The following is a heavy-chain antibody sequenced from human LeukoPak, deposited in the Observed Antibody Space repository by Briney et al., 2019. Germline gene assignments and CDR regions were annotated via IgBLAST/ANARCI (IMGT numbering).Heavy chain of an antibody. Sequence: QAGGSLRLSCAASGFTFSTYWMHWVRQAPGKGLVWVARINSDGSSTTYADSVKGRFTISRDNAKNSLYLQMNSLRAEDTAVYYCARDLARGLFDYWGQGTLVTVSS. CDR2: INSDGSST. CDR3: ARDLARGLFDY. CDR1: GFTFSTYW. D-gene: IGHD6-25*01. V-gene: IGHV3-74*01. J-gene: IGHJ4*02.